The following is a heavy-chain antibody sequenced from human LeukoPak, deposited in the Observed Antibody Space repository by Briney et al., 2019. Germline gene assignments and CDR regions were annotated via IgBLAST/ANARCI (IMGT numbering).Heavy chain of an antibody. CDR1: GYTFTSYD. V-gene: IGHV1-8*01. CDR2: MNPNSGNT. J-gene: IGHJ4*02. Sequence: ASVKVSCKASGYTFTSYDINWVRQATGQVLEWMGWMNPNSGNTGYAQKFEGRVTMTRNTSISTAYMELSSLRSEDTAVYYCARGRRIVGYAMSYWGQGTLVTVSS. CDR3: ARGRRIVGYAMSY. D-gene: IGHD5-18*01.